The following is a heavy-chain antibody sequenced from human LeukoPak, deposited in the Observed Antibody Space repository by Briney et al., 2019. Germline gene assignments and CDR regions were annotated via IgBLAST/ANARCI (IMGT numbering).Heavy chain of an antibody. J-gene: IGHJ4*02. CDR3: ARRSSIGVRLFDY. CDR2: IYYSGST. Sequence: NPSETLSLTCTVSGGSISSYYWSWIRQPPGKGLEWIGYIYYSGSTNYNPSLKSRVTISVDTSKNQFSLKLSSVTAADTAMYYCARRSSIGVRLFDYWGQGTLVTVSS. V-gene: IGHV4-59*01. CDR1: GGSISSYY. D-gene: IGHD6-19*01.